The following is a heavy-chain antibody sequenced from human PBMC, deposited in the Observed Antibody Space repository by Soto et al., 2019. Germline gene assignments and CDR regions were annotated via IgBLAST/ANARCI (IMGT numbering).Heavy chain of an antibody. CDR1: GFTFTNYA. CDR2: SSGSGSGGST. Sequence: EVQLLESGGGLVQPGGSLRLSCAASGFTFTNYAMTWVRQAPGKGLEGVSISSGSGSGGSTNYADSVKGRFTISRDNSKITLYLQMNSLRVEDTAVYYCAKDRDDDRNYVFDYWGQGTLVTVSS. D-gene: IGHD4-4*01. V-gene: IGHV3-23*01. J-gene: IGHJ4*02. CDR3: AKDRDDDRNYVFDY.